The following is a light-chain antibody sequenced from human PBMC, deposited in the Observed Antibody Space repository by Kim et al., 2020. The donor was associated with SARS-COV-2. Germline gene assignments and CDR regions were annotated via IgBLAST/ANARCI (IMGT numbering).Light chain of an antibody. V-gene: IGKV3-15*01. CDR3: QQYNNRTRT. CDR1: QSINSH. J-gene: IGKJ1*01. CDR2: GAS. Sequence: VMTQSPATLSVSPGERATLSCRASQSINSHLAWYQHKPGQAPRLLIYGASTRATDVPARFSGSGSGTEFTLTISSLQSEDFVIYFYQQYNNRTRTFGQGTKVDIK.